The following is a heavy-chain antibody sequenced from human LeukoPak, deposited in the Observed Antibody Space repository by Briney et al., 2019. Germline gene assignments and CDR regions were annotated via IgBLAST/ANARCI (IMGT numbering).Heavy chain of an antibody. CDR3: ASPIFGVVPASFVDY. J-gene: IGHJ4*02. CDR2: ISSSSSYI. CDR1: GFTFSSYS. D-gene: IGHD3-3*01. V-gene: IGHV3-21*01. Sequence: GGSLRLSCAASGFTFSSYSMNWVRQAPGKGLELDSSISSSSSYIYYADSVKGRFTISRDNAKNSLYLQMNSLRAEDTAVYYCASPIFGVVPASFVDYWGQGTLVTVSS.